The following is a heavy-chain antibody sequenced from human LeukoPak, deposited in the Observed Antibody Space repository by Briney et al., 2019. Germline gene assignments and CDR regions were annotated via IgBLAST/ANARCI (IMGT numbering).Heavy chain of an antibody. V-gene: IGHV4-39*07. CDR3: ARDWNGDYVYYFDY. CDR2: ASYSGNT. J-gene: IGHJ4*02. Sequence: SETLSLTCTVSGASISSSTYYWGWIRQPPGKGLEWIGSASYSGNTYYNPSLKSRVTILVDTPKNQFSLKLSSVTAADTAVYYCARDWNGDYVYYFDYWGQGTLVTVSS. CDR1: GASISSSTYY. D-gene: IGHD4-17*01.